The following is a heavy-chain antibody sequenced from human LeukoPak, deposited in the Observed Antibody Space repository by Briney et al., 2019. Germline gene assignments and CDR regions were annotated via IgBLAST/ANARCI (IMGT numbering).Heavy chain of an antibody. D-gene: IGHD2-2*01. V-gene: IGHV4-30-2*01. Sequence: SETLSLTCAVSGGSISTAGYSWGWIRQPPGKGLEWIGYIFHSGITYFNPSLKSRVTISPDRSKNQFSLKLTSVTAADTAVYYCARVVGDCSSTSCYYSTNGDAFDIWGQGTMVTVSS. J-gene: IGHJ3*02. CDR3: ARVVGDCSSTSCYYSTNGDAFDI. CDR2: IFHSGIT. CDR1: GGSISTAGYS.